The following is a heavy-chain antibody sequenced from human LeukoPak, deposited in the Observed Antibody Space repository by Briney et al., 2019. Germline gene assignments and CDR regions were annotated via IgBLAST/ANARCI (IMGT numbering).Heavy chain of an antibody. CDR3: ARYLSSSWEHDY. J-gene: IGHJ4*02. D-gene: IGHD6-13*01. CDR2: INWNDGST. V-gene: IGHV3-20*01. CDR1: GFSFSSYS. Sequence: GGSLRLSCAASGFSFSSYSMNWVRQAPGKGLEWVSGINWNDGSTGYADSVKGRFTISRDNAKNSLYLQMNSLRAEDTALYHCARYLSSSWEHDYRGQGTLVTVSS.